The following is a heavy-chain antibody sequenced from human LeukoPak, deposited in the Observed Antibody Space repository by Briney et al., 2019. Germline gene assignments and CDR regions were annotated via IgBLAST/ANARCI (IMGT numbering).Heavy chain of an antibody. CDR2: INSDGSST. D-gene: IGHD3-22*01. Sequence: GGSLRLSCEVSGFTFSIYWMHWVRHAPGKGLVWVSRINSDGSSTSYADSVKGRFTISRDNAKNTLYLQMNSLRAEDTAVYYCARVGDYSDGSAYYYRYNWFDPWGQGTLATVSS. V-gene: IGHV3-74*01. CDR1: GFTFSIYW. J-gene: IGHJ5*02. CDR3: ARVGDYSDGSAYYYRYNWFDP.